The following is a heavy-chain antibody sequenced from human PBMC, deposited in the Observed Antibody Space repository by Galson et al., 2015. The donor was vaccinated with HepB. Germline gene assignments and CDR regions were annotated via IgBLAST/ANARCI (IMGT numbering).Heavy chain of an antibody. D-gene: IGHD3-3*01. Sequence: SVKVSCKASGYTFTSYYMHWVRQAPGQGLEWMGIINPSGGSTSYAQKFQGRVTMTRDTSTSTVYMELSSLRSEDTAVYYCARDGLYYDFWSGYYLGRVYYYYYYMDVWGKGTTVTVSS. CDR3: ARDGLYYDFWSGYYLGRVYYYYYYMDV. CDR2: INPSGGST. V-gene: IGHV1-46*03. CDR1: GYTFTSYY. J-gene: IGHJ6*03.